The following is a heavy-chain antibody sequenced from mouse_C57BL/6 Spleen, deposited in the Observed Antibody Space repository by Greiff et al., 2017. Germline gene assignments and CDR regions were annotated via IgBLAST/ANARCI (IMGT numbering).Heavy chain of an antibody. D-gene: IGHD1-1*01. V-gene: IGHV1-64*01. CDR1: GYTFTSYW. J-gene: IGHJ4*01. CDR2: IHPNSGST. Sequence: QVQLQQSGAELVKPGASVKLSCKASGYTFTSYWMHWVKQRPGQGLEWIGMIHPNSGSTNYNEKFKSKATLTVDKSSSTAYMQLSSLTSEDSAVYYCARIITTVVDYYAMDYWGQGTSVTVSS. CDR3: ARIITTVVDYYAMDY.